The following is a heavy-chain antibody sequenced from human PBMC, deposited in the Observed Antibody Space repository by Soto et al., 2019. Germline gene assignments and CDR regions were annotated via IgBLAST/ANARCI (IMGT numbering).Heavy chain of an antibody. D-gene: IGHD3-10*01. Sequence: QVQLQESGPGLVKPSETLSLTCTVSGGSITNYYCSWFRQPPGKGLEWIVYINYDGYSAYNLSLKMRVTLSMDASKTQFSLMLVSVTATDTAVYYCARHGFGPLHGLVDVWGPGTTVIVSS. V-gene: IGHV4-59*08. CDR3: ARHGFGPLHGLVDV. J-gene: IGHJ6*02. CDR2: INYDGYS. CDR1: GGSITNYY.